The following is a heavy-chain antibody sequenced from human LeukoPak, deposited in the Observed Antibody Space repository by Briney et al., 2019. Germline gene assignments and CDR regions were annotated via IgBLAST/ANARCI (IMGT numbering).Heavy chain of an antibody. Sequence: PSETLSLTCTVYGGSFSGYYWSWIRQPPGKGLEWIGEINHSGSTNYNPSLKSRVTISVDTSKNQFSLKLSSVTAADTAVYYCARGGGTVGTTRPYYYFDYWGQGTLVTVSS. CDR1: GGSFSGYY. J-gene: IGHJ4*02. D-gene: IGHD1-26*01. CDR2: INHSGST. CDR3: ARGGGTVGTTRPYYYFDY. V-gene: IGHV4-34*01.